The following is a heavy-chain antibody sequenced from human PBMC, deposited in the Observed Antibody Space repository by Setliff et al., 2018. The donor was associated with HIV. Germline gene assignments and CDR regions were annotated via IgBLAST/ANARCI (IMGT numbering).Heavy chain of an antibody. Sequence: ASVKVSCKASGYTFSNFAIGWLRQAPGQGLEWMGWISSYSDNTFYARSLQGRVTMTTDTASSTSYMELRGLRSDDTAMYYCARIRAGALLNAFDIWAQGTMVTVS. CDR1: GYTFSNFA. D-gene: IGHD1-26*01. J-gene: IGHJ3*02. V-gene: IGHV1-18*01. CDR2: ISSYSDNT. CDR3: ARIRAGALLNAFDI.